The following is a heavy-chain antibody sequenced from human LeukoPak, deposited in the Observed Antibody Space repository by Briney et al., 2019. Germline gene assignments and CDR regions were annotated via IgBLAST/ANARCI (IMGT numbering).Heavy chain of an antibody. CDR2: FHSGGST. Sequence: SETLSLTCTVSGDSITNAYYYWGWIRQSPGKGLEWIGTFHSGGSTYFSPSLKNRLTISVDTSKNQFSLRLSSVTAADTAVYYCARQVTFGYAHAYYFDYWGQGTLVTVSS. V-gene: IGHV4-39*01. J-gene: IGHJ4*02. D-gene: IGHD3-16*01. CDR3: ARQVTFGYAHAYYFDY. CDR1: GDSITNAYYY.